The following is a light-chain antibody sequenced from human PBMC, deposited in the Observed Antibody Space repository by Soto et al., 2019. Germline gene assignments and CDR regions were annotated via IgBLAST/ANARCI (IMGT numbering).Light chain of an antibody. Sequence: QSALTQPASVSGSPGQSITISCTGTSSDVGGYNYVSWYQQHPGKAPKLMIYEVSNRPSGVSNRVSGSKSGNTASLTISGLQAEDEADYYRSSYTSSSTLEFGGGTKLTVL. CDR2: EVS. J-gene: IGLJ2*01. CDR1: SSDVGGYNY. V-gene: IGLV2-14*01. CDR3: SSYTSSSTLE.